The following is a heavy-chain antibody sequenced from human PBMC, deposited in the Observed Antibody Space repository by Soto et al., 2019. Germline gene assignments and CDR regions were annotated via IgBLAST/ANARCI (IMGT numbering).Heavy chain of an antibody. CDR2: IYYSGST. Sequence: PSETLSLTCTVSGGSISSYYWSWIRQPPGKGLEWIGYIYYSGSTNYNPSLKSRVTISVDTSKNQFSLKLSSVTAAVTAVYYCARYNSYDFDYWGQGTLVTVSS. J-gene: IGHJ4*02. D-gene: IGHD5-18*01. CDR3: ARYNSYDFDY. V-gene: IGHV4-59*01. CDR1: GGSISSYY.